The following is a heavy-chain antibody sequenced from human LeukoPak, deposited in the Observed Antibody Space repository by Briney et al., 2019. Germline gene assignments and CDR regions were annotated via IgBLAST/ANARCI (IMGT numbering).Heavy chain of an antibody. CDR3: ARGRGDGYNWEYYFDY. CDR2: INPNSGGT. CDR1: GYTFTGYY. D-gene: IGHD5-24*01. V-gene: IGHV1-2*02. Sequence: ASVKVSCKASGYTFTGYYMHWVRQAPGQGLEWMGWINPNSGGTNYAQKVQGRVTMTRDTSISTAYMELSRLRSDDTAVYYCARGRGDGYNWEYYFDYWGQGTLVTVSS. J-gene: IGHJ4*02.